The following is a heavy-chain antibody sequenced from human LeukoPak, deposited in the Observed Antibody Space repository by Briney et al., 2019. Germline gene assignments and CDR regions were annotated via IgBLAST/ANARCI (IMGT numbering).Heavy chain of an antibody. J-gene: IGHJ6*02. CDR3: AKMYHMHTSYYYGMDV. CDR2: ISGSGAHT. D-gene: IGHD2-2*01. CDR1: GIMFSDYS. Sequence: PGGSLRLPCAASGIMFSDYSMSWVRQAPGKGLEWVSIISGSGAHTYYAASVTGRFTLSRDNSKNTLFLRMNSLRVEDTAVYFCAKMYHMHTSYYYGMDVWGHGTAVTVSS. V-gene: IGHV3-23*01.